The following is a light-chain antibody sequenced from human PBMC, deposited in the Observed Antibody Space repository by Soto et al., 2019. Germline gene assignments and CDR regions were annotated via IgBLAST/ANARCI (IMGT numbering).Light chain of an antibody. J-gene: IGKJ5*01. Sequence: DIQMTQSPSFVSASVGDRVTITCRASQGISRWLAWYQQRPGIACELLIYGASSLQSGVPSRCSGNGSGIDLTLTISSLQHEDFATYYCQQANSFPLTCRQGTRLDIK. V-gene: IGKV1-12*01. CDR3: QQANSFPLT. CDR2: GAS. CDR1: QGISRW.